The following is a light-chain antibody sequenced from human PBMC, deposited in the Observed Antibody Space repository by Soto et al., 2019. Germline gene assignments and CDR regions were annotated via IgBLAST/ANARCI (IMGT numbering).Light chain of an antibody. CDR1: QSINNNY. J-gene: IGKJ2*01. CDR3: QQYGSSPYT. V-gene: IGKV3-20*01. Sequence: EIVLTQSPGTLSLSPGERATLSCRASQSINNNYLAWYQQKPGQAPKLLFYDASSRATDIPDRFSGSGSGTDFTLTISRLEPEDFAVYYCQQYGSSPYTFGQGTKLEIK. CDR2: DAS.